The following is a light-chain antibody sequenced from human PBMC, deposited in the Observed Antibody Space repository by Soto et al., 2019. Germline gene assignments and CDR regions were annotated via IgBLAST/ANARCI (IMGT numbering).Light chain of an antibody. J-gene: IGKJ1*01. V-gene: IGKV3-15*01. Sequence: EIVMTQSPATLSVSPGGRATLSCRASQSISDTLAWYQQKPGQAPRLLIYSASRRATGFPGRFSGSGSGTEFTLTISSLQTDDFSTDYCQQYHSYWTFGQGTKVDIK. CDR1: QSISDT. CDR2: SAS. CDR3: QQYHSYWT.